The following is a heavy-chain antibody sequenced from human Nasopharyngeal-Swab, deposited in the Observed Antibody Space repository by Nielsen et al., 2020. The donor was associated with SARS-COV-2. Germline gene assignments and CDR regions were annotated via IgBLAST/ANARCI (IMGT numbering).Heavy chain of an antibody. Sequence: VRQMPGKGLEWVSAISGSGGSTYYADSVKGRFTISRDNSKNTLYLQMNSLRAEDTAVYYCAKGVVGAAAGLFDYWGQGTLVTFSS. D-gene: IGHD6-13*01. J-gene: IGHJ4*02. V-gene: IGHV3-23*01. CDR3: AKGVVGAAAGLFDY. CDR2: ISGSGGST.